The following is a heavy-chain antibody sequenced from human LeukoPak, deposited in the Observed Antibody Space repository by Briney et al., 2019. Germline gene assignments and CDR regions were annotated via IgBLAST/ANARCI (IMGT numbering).Heavy chain of an antibody. CDR3: ARDKGIVVVPAAMNYYYYGMDV. D-gene: IGHD2-2*01. CDR1: GFTFSSYS. Sequence: GGSLRLSCAASGFTFSSYSMNWVRQAPGKGLEWVSSISSSSSYIYYADSVKGRFTISRDNAKNSLYLQMNSLRAEDTAVHYCARDKGIVVVPAAMNYYYYGMDVWGQGTTVTVSS. V-gene: IGHV3-21*01. CDR2: ISSSSSYI. J-gene: IGHJ6*02.